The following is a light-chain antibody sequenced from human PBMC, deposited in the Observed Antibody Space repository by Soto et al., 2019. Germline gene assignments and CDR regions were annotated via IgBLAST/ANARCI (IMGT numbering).Light chain of an antibody. CDR2: GAS. Sequence: EMVLTQSPGTLSLSPGERATLSCRASQSVSSSYLAWYQQKPGQAPRLLIYGASSRATGIPDRFSGSGSGTDFTLTISRLEPEDFAVYYCQQYGSSPPVTFGQGTKVEIK. CDR3: QQYGSSPPVT. CDR1: QSVSSSY. V-gene: IGKV3-20*01. J-gene: IGKJ1*01.